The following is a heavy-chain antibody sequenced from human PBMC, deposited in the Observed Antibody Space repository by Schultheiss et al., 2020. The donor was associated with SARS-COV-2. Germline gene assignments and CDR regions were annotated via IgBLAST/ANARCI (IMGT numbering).Heavy chain of an antibody. CDR1: GYTFSSYG. J-gene: IGHJ4*02. CDR3: ARGGSGWYGDGYDSSGYYPYY. D-gene: IGHD3-22*01. Sequence: SVKVSCKAFGYTFSSYGVSWVRQAPGQGLEWMGWINPIFGTANYAQKFQGRVTITADESTSTAYMELSSLRSEDTAVYYCARGGSGWYGDGYDSSGYYPYYWGQGTLVTVSS. CDR2: INPIFGTA. V-gene: IGHV1-69*13.